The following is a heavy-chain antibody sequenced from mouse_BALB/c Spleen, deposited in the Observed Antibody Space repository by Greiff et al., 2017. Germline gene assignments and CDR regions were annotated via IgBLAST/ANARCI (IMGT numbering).Heavy chain of an antibody. Sequence: QVQLKQSGPELVKPGASVKISCKASGYSFTSYYIHWVKQRPGQGLEWIGWIFPGSGNTKYNEKFKGKATLTADTSSSTAYMQLSSLTSEDSAVYFCANRYDEGWFAYWGQGTLVTVSA. V-gene: IGHV1-66*01. CDR1: GYSFTSYY. J-gene: IGHJ3*01. CDR2: IFPGSGNT. D-gene: IGHD2-14*01. CDR3: ANRYDEGWFAY.